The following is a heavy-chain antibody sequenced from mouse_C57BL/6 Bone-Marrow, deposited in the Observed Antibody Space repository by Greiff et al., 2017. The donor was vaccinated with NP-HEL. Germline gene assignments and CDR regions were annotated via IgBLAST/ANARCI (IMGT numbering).Heavy chain of an antibody. Sequence: QVQLQQSGAELARPGASVKLSCKASGYTFTSYGISWVKQRTGQGLEWIGEIYPRSGNTYYNEKFKGKATLTAGKSSSTAYMELRSLTSEDSAVYFCASYYYGSSYFDYWGQGTTLTVSS. CDR3: ASYYYGSSYFDY. CDR1: GYTFTSYG. V-gene: IGHV1-81*01. D-gene: IGHD1-1*01. J-gene: IGHJ2*01. CDR2: IYPRSGNT.